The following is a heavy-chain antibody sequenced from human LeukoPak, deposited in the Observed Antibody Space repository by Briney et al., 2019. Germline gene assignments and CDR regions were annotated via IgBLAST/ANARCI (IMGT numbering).Heavy chain of an antibody. V-gene: IGHV1-69*13. CDR1: GGTFSSYA. D-gene: IGHD1-1*01. CDR2: ILPIFGTA. CDR3: ASDQSWGTALNY. J-gene: IGHJ4*02. Sequence: SVKVSCKASGGTFSSYAISWVRQAPGQGLEWMGGILPIFGTANYAQKFQGRVTITADESTSTAYMELSSLRSEDTAVYYCASDQSWGTALNYWGQGTLVTVSS.